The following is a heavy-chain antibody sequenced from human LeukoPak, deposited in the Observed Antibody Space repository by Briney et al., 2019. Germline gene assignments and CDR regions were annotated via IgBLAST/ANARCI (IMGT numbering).Heavy chain of an antibody. CDR3: ARHVVAVGFDY. CDR2: ISRTSEST. V-gene: IGHV3-21*01. J-gene: IGHJ4*02. CDR1: GFSFNTYS. D-gene: IGHD3-22*01. Sequence: GGSLRLSCAASGFSFNTYSMTWVRQAPGKGLEWVSIISRTSESTFYADSVKGRFTISRDNAKNSLYLQMNSLRAEDTAVYYCARHVVAVGFDYWGQGTLVTVSS.